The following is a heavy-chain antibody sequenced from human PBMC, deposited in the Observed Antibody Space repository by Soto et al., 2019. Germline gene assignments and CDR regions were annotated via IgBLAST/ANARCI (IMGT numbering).Heavy chain of an antibody. CDR1: GYTFTGYS. D-gene: IGHD3-9*01. CDR3: ARDRPYDILTGYYNPYYYGMDV. CDR2: VNPNSGGT. V-gene: IGHV1-2*02. Sequence: AASVKVSCKASGYTFTGYSMHWVRQAPGQGLEWMGWVNPNSGGTNYAQKFQGRVTMTRDTSISTAYMELSRLRSDDTAVYYCARDRPYDILTGYYNPYYYGMDVWGQGTTVTVSS. J-gene: IGHJ6*02.